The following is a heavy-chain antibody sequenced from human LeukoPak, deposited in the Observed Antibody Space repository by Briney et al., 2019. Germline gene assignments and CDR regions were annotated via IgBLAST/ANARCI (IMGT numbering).Heavy chain of an antibody. CDR2: ISGSGGSP. CDR3: PYESSGYYTFDY. J-gene: IGHJ4*02. D-gene: IGHD3-22*01. Sequence: GGSLRLPCAASGFTLSSLDMRWVRQAPGKGWVWVIAISGSGGSPCYADTVKGRFTISRDNSKNTLYLQMNSLRAEDTAVYYCPYESSGYYTFDYWGQGTLVTVSS. CDR1: GFTLSSLD. V-gene: IGHV3-23*01.